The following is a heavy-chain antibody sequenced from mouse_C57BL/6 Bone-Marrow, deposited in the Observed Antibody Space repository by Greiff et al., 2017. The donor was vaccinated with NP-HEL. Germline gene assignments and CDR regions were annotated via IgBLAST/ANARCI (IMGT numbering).Heavy chain of an antibody. D-gene: IGHD2-4*01. CDR2: IWSGGST. V-gene: IGHV2-2*01. Sequence: VQLKESGPGLVQPSQSLSITCTVSGFSLTSYGVHWVRQSPGKGLEWLGVIWSGGSTDYNAAFISRLSISKDNSKSQVFFKMNSLQADDTAIYYCARGYYDYEAWFAYWGQGTLVTVSA. CDR1: GFSLTSYG. J-gene: IGHJ3*01. CDR3: ARGYYDYEAWFAY.